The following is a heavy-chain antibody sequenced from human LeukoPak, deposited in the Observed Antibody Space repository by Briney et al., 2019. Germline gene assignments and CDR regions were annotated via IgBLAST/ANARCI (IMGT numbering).Heavy chain of an antibody. CDR3: VSFYETY. CDR2: ISGSGSST. J-gene: IGHJ4*02. V-gene: IGHV3-23*01. D-gene: IGHD2/OR15-2a*01. CDR1: GFTFSSYA. Sequence: PGGSLRLSCTASGFTFSSYAMSWVRQAPGKGLEWVSAISGSGSSTYYADSMKGRFTISKDNAKNTVYLQMNSLRAEDTAVYYCVSFYETYWGRGTLVTVSS.